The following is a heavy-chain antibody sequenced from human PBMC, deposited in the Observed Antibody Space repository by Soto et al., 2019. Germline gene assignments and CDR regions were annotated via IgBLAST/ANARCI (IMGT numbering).Heavy chain of an antibody. Sequence: PSETLSLTCAVSGGSISSSNWWSWVRQPPGKGLEWIGEIYHSGSTNYNPSLKSRVTISVDKSKNQFSLKLSSVTAADTAVYYCARGNLMIAVAGRGTYYYYGMDVWGQGTTVTVSS. CDR3: ARGNLMIAVAGRGTYYYYGMDV. J-gene: IGHJ6*02. V-gene: IGHV4-4*02. CDR2: IYHSGST. CDR1: GGSISSSNW. D-gene: IGHD6-19*01.